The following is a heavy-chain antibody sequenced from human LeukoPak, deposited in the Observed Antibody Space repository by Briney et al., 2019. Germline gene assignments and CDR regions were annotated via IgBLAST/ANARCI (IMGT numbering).Heavy chain of an antibody. CDR3: ARDRAVTQDWVEFDP. CDR2: IRDSGET. V-gene: IGHV3-66*03. Sequence: GGSLGLSCAGSGFSVSNYYMSRVRQAPGKGLEWVSLIRDSGETFYADSVKGRFTISRDNSKNTMYLQMNRLRVEDTAVYFCARDRAVTQDWVEFDPWGQGTLVTVSS. D-gene: IGHD4-17*01. J-gene: IGHJ5*02. CDR1: GFSVSNYY.